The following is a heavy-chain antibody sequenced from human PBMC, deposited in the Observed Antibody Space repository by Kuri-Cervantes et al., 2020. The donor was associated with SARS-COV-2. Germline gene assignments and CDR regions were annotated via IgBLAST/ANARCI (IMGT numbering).Heavy chain of an antibody. J-gene: IGHJ5*02. CDR3: ARGDYSNYIIGVNWFDP. D-gene: IGHD4-11*01. Sequence: ASVKVSCKASGYTFTGYYMHWVRQAPGQGLEWMGWINPNSGGTNYAQKFQGRVTMTRDTPISTAYMELSRLRSDDTAVYYCARGDYSNYIIGVNWFDPWGQGTLVTVSS. V-gene: IGHV1-2*02. CDR2: INPNSGGT. CDR1: GYTFTGYY.